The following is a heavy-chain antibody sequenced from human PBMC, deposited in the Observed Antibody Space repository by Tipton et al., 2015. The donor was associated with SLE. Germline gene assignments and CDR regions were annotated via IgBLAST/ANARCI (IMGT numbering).Heavy chain of an antibody. CDR1: DYTFTNYA. CDR3: ARDRFPFVDLEATSPDY. CDR2: INTYNGNT. D-gene: IGHD5-12*01. V-gene: IGHV1-18*01. Sequence: QVQLVQSGAEVKKPGASVKVSCRTSDYTFTNYAITWVRQAPGQGLEWVGRINTYNGNTDYAQKVQGRVSMTTDTSTSTVYLELRSLTSDDTAVYYCARDRFPFVDLEATSPDYWGQGTLVTVSS. J-gene: IGHJ4*02.